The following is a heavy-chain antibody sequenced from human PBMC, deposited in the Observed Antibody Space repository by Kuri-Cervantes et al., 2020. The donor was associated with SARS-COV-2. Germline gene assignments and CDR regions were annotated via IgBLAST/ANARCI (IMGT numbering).Heavy chain of an antibody. J-gene: IGHJ6*03. Sequence: SETLSLTCALYYGTLTGCQWSWIRQPPGKGLEWIGGINHRGDTYYNPSLEGRVTISRDTSENKFSLRLSSVTAADTAVYYCARGINGYFFFYYLDVWGKGTTVTVSS. CDR2: INHRGDT. V-gene: IGHV4-34*01. CDR3: ARGINGYFFFYYLDV. D-gene: IGHD3-22*01. CDR1: YGTLTGCQ.